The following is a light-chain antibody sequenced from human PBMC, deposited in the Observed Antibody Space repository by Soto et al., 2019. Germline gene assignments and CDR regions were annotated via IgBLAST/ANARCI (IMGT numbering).Light chain of an antibody. V-gene: IGKV3-15*01. Sequence: EIVMTQSPATLSVSPGERATLSCRASQSVSSNLAWYQQKPGQAPRLLIYGASTRATGIPARFSGSGSGTEFTLTSSSLQSADFAVYYCQQYNKWPLTFGGGTKVEFK. J-gene: IGKJ4*01. CDR3: QQYNKWPLT. CDR1: QSVSSN. CDR2: GAS.